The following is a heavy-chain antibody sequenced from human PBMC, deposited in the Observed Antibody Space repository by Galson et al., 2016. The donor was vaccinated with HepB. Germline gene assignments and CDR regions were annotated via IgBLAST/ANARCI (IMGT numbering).Heavy chain of an antibody. V-gene: IGHV3-30*18. Sequence: SLRLSCAASGFTFSTYGMHWVRQAPGKGLEWVAAISFDGRKTYFADFVKGRFTISRDNSNNTLFLQMTNLRPDDTAVHFCAKAAGYFSSPPCRTPPMDYWGQGTLVTVSS. CDR2: ISFDGRKT. J-gene: IGHJ4*02. D-gene: IGHD2-2*01. CDR1: GFTFSTYG. CDR3: AKAAGYFSSPPCRTPPMDY.